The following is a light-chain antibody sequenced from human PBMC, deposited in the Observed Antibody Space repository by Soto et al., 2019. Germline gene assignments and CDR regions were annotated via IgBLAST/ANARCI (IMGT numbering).Light chain of an antibody. CDR3: QSYDSSLSGYV. V-gene: IGLV1-40*01. CDR2: NNN. CDR1: SSNIGAGYD. Sequence: QSVLTQPPSVSGAPGQRVTISCTGSSSNIGAGYDVHWYRHLPGTAPKLLIYNNNIRPPGVPDRFSGSKSGTSASLAITGLQAEDEADYYCQSYDSSLSGYVFGTGTKVTAL. J-gene: IGLJ1*01.